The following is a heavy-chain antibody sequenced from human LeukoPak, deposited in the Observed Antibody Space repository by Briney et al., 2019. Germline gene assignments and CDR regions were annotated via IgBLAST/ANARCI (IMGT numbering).Heavy chain of an antibody. CDR3: AREGSLYDSGNYYLSWFDP. D-gene: IGHD3-22*01. V-gene: IGHV1-18*01. CDR2: ISAYNGNT. Sequence: ASVKVSCKTSGYTFNTYGIAWVRQAPGQGLEGMGWISAYNGNTNYVQNLQDRVTMNTDTSTTTAYMELRSLRSDDTAVYYCAREGSLYDSGNYYLSWFDPWGQGTLVTVSS. CDR1: GYTFNTYG. J-gene: IGHJ5*02.